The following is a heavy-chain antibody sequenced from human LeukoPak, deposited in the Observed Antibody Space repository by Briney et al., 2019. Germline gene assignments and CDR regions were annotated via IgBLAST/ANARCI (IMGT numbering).Heavy chain of an antibody. D-gene: IGHD6-19*01. J-gene: IGHJ4*02. Sequence: ASVKVSCKASGYSFTGYYMHWVRQAPGQGLEWMGWINPNSGGTNYAQKFQGRVTMTRDTSISTAYMELSRLRSDDTAVYYCARGRYSSGWYYPGYWGQGTLVTVSS. V-gene: IGHV1-2*02. CDR2: INPNSGGT. CDR3: ARGRYSSGWYYPGY. CDR1: GYSFTGYY.